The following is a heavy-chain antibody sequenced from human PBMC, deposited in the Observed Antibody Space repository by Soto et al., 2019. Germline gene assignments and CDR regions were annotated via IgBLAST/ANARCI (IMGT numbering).Heavy chain of an antibody. CDR1: GFTFSDYY. D-gene: IGHD3-9*01. CDR2: ISSSSSYT. CDR3: ASYDILPGYSGMDV. Sequence: QVQLVESGGGLVKPGGSLRLSCAASGFTFSDYYMSWIRQAPGKGLEWVSYISSSSSYTNYADSVKGRFTISRDNAKNPLYLQMNSLRAEDTAVYYCASYDILPGYSGMDVWGQGTTVTVSS. V-gene: IGHV3-11*05. J-gene: IGHJ6*02.